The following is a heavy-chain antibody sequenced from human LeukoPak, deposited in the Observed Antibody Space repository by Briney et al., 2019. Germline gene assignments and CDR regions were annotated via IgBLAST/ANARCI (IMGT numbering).Heavy chain of an antibody. D-gene: IGHD5-18*01. CDR3: ARQPLIEYSYGFEDF. Sequence: SETLSLTCTVSGDSISDYYWSWIRQPAGKGLEWIGRIYTSGSTNYNPSLKSRVTMSRDTSKNQFSLKLTSVTAADTAVYYCARQPLIEYSYGFEDFWGQGTLVTVSS. CDR1: GDSISDYY. V-gene: IGHV4-4*07. CDR2: IYTSGST. J-gene: IGHJ4*02.